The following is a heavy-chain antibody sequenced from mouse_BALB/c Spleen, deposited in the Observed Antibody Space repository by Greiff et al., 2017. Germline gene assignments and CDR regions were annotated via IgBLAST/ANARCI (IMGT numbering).Heavy chain of an antibody. CDR1: GYTFTDYW. D-gene: IGHD2-3*01. CDR3: ARDGSDY. CDR2: IDTSDSYT. V-gene: IGHV1-69*01. Sequence: QVQLQQPGAELVMPGASVKMSCKASGYTFTDYWMHWAKQRPGQGLEWIGAIDTSDSYTSYNQKFKGKATLTVDESSSTAYMQLSSLTSEDSAVYYCARDGSDYWGQGTTLTVSS. J-gene: IGHJ2*01.